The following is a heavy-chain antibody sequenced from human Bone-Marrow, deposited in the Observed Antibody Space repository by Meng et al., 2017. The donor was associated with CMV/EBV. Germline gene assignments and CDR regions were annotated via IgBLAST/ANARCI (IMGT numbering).Heavy chain of an antibody. J-gene: IGHJ6*02. CDR2: IYYSGST. CDR3: ARETFVTGTTQPYGMDV. Sequence: ESLKIACTVSGGSISSSSYYWGWIRQPPGKGLEWIGSIYYSGSTYYNPSLKSRVTISVDTSKNQFSLKLSSVTAADTAVYYCARETFVTGTTQPYGMDVWGQGHTVTVAS. D-gene: IGHD1-7*01. V-gene: IGHV4-39*07. CDR1: GGSISSSSYY.